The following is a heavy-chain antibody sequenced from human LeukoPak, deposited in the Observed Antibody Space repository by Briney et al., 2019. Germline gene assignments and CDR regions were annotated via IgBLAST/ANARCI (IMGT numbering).Heavy chain of an antibody. V-gene: IGHV6-1*01. CDR3: ARDLPNSGGWYGDYSGMDV. CDR2: TYYRSKCYN. J-gene: IGHJ6*02. Sequence: SQTLSLTCDISENSVSSISAAWNWIRQSPSRGLQWLGRTYYRSKCYNDYAVSMKTRITINPDTSKNQFSLQLNSVALEDTAVYYCARDLPNSGGWYGDYSGMDVWGQGTTVTVSS. D-gene: IGHD6-19*01. CDR1: ENSVSSISAA.